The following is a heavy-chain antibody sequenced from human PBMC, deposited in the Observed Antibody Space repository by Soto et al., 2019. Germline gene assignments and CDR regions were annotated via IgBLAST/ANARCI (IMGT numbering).Heavy chain of an antibody. D-gene: IGHD4-17*01. CDR1: GYTFTSYD. CDR2: MNPNSGNT. J-gene: IGHJ6*02. V-gene: IGHV1-8*01. Sequence: ASVKVSCKASGYTFTSYDINWVRQATGQGLEWMGWMNPNSGNTGYAQKFQGRVTMTRNTSISTAYMELSSLRSGDTAVYYCARGYTGYDYGDYYYYGMDVWGQGTTVTVSS. CDR3: ARGYTGYDYGDYYYYGMDV.